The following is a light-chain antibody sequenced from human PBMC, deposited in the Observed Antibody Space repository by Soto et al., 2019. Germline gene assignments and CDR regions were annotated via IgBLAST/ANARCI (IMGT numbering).Light chain of an antibody. V-gene: IGKV1-6*01. CDR2: GAS. CDR1: QGIRND. CDR3: LQEYTYPYT. Sequence: AIQMTQSPSSLSASVGDRVTITCRASQGIRNDLGWYQQKPGKAPKFLIYGASSLQSGVPSRFSGSGSGTDFTLTINSLQPEDFATYYCLQEYTYPYTFGQGTKLEIK. J-gene: IGKJ2*01.